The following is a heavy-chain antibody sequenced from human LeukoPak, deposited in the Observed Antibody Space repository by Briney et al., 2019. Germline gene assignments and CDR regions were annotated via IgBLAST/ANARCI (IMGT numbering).Heavy chain of an antibody. J-gene: IGHJ4*02. CDR3: ARDGGWLQFLYY. Sequence: GGSLRLSCAASGFTFSSYAMHWVRQAPGKGLEWVAVISYDGSNKYYADPVKGRFTISRDNSKNTLYLQMNSLRAEDTAVYYCARDGGWLQFLYYWGQGTLVTVSS. CDR2: ISYDGSNK. CDR1: GFTFSSYA. V-gene: IGHV3-30*04. D-gene: IGHD5-24*01.